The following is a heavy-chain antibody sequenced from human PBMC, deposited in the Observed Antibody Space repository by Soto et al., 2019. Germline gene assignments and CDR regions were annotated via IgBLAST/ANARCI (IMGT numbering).Heavy chain of an antibody. CDR3: ARGELIVVVVAATYKTRPNFDY. CDR2: INHSGST. V-gene: IGHV4-34*01. J-gene: IGHJ4*02. CDR1: GGSFSGYY. D-gene: IGHD2-15*01. Sequence: SETLSLTCAVYGGSFSGYYWSWIRQPPGKGLEWIGEINHSGSTNYNPSLKSRVTISVDTSKNQFSLKLSSVTAADTAVYYCARGELIVVVVAATYKTRPNFDYWGQGTLVTVSS.